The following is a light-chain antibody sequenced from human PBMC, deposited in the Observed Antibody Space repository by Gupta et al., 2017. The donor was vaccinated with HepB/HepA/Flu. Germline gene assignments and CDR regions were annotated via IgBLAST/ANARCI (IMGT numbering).Light chain of an antibody. Sequence: QSALTQPASVSGSPGQSITISCTGTGRDVGGYNLVSWYQPHPGKAPKLIIYEVSRRPSGVSHRFSGSKSGNTASLTISGLQAEDEANYYCSSYASGSTYVIFGGGTKVTIL. CDR3: SSYASGSTYVI. V-gene: IGLV2-23*02. J-gene: IGLJ2*01. CDR1: GRDVGGYNL. CDR2: EVS.